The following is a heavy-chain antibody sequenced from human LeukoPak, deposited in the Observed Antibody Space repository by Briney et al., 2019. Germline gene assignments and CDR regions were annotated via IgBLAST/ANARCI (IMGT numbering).Heavy chain of an antibody. D-gene: IGHD5-12*01. CDR3: ARGGYSGSYYFDY. V-gene: IGHV3-30*04. CDR1: GFTFSSYA. CDR2: ISYDGSNK. J-gene: IGHJ4*02. Sequence: GGSLRLSCAAPGFTFSSYAMHWVRQAPGKGLEWVAVISYDGSNKYYADSVKGRFTISRDNSKNTLYLQMNSLRAEDTAVYYCARGGYSGSYYFDYWGQGTLVTVSS.